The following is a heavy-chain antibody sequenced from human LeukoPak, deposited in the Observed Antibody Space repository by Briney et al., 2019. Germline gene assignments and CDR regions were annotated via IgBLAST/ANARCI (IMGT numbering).Heavy chain of an antibody. CDR3: ARDPSGATGYFDY. CDR2: ISSSSSYI. J-gene: IGHJ4*02. V-gene: IGHV3-21*01. CDR1: GFTFSSYS. Sequence: GGSLRLSCAASGFTFSSYSMNWVRRAPGKGLEWVSSISSSSSYIYYADSVKGRFTISRDNAKNSLYLQMNSLRAEDTAVYYCARDPSGATGYFDYWGQGTLVTVSS. D-gene: IGHD1-26*01.